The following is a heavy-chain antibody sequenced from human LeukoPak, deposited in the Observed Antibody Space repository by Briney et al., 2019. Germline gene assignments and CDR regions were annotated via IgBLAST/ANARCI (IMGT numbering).Heavy chain of an antibody. Sequence: ASVKVSCKASGYTFTGYYMHWVRQAPGQGLEWMGWINGNSGGTNYAQKFQGRVTMTRDTSISTAHMELSRLRSDDTALYYCARDVDHHDTTGKGLADNWGQGTMVTVSS. J-gene: IGHJ3*01. CDR1: GYTFTGYY. CDR2: INGNSGGT. V-gene: IGHV1-2*02. D-gene: IGHD4-17*01. CDR3: ARDVDHHDTTGKGLADN.